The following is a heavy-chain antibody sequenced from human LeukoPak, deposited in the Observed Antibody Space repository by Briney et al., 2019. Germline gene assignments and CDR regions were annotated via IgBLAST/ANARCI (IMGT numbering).Heavy chain of an antibody. CDR2: IKPKSGAA. D-gene: IGHD3-22*01. CDR1: GDTLIAYY. CDR3: ARDFGDYHDSSGYSGLDY. Sequence: ASLKSSCKASGDTLIAYYVQWLRHSPGYRPECIGWIKPKSGAAMYAQNFQGRVTMTKDTSISTAYMELRSLKSDDTAVYYCARDFGDYHDSSGYSGLDYWGQGSLVTVSS. J-gene: IGHJ4*02. V-gene: IGHV1-2*02.